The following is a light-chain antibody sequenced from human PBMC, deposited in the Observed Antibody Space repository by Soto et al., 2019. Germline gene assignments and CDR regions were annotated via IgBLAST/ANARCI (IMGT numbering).Light chain of an antibody. CDR2: GAS. Sequence: EIVLTQSPGTLSLSPGERATLSCRASQSVSSSYLAWYQQKPGQAPRPLIYGASSRATGIPDRFSGSGSGTDFTLTISRLEPGDFAVYYCQQYGSSSTWTFGQGTKVDIK. CDR3: QQYGSSSTWT. V-gene: IGKV3-20*01. CDR1: QSVSSSY. J-gene: IGKJ1*01.